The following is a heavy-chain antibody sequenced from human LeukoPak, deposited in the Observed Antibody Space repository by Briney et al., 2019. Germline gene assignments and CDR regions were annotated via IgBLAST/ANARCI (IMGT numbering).Heavy chain of an antibody. D-gene: IGHD2-21*01. Sequence: PSETLSLTCTVSGGSISSYHWSWIRQPPGKGLEWIGYIHYSGSINYKPSLKSRVTISVDTSKSQFSLKLNSVTAADTAVYYCARHILATRYWHFDLWGRGTLVTVSS. CDR1: GGSISSYH. CDR3: ARHILATRYWHFDL. CDR2: IHYSGSI. J-gene: IGHJ2*01. V-gene: IGHV4-59*08.